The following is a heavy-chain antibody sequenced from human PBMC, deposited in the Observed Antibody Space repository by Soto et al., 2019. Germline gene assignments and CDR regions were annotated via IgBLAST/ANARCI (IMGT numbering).Heavy chain of an antibody. CDR3: ARSSGGVVVVPAAY. CDR2: INAGNGNT. CDR1: GYTFTSYA. J-gene: IGHJ4*02. D-gene: IGHD2-2*01. Sequence: QVQLVQSGAEVKKPGASVKVSCKASGYTFTSYAMHWVRQAPGQRLEWMGWINAGNGNTKYSQKFQGRVTITRDTSASTAYMELSSLRSEDTAVYYCARSSGGVVVVPAAYWGQGTLVTVSS. V-gene: IGHV1-3*01.